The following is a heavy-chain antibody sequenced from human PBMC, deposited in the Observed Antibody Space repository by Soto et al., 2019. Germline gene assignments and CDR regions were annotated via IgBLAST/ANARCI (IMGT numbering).Heavy chain of an antibody. Sequence: PGGGLRGYSAGSGFTFSSYEINWVRQAPGRGLEWVAAISGSGGTTCFEDSVKGRFTISRANSKNTLYLQMNSRRAEDTAVYYCAKSYSDYSGVFFDYWGPGTLVTVSS. CDR3: AKSYSDYSGVFFDY. J-gene: IGHJ4*02. CDR2: ISGSGGTT. V-gene: IGHV3-23*01. CDR1: GFTFSSYE. D-gene: IGHD1-26*01.